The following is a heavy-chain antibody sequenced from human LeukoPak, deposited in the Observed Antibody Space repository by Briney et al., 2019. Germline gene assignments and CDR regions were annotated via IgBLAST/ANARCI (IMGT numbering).Heavy chain of an antibody. CDR2: ISSSSGTYI. Sequence: GGSLRLSCAASGFTFSGYDMNWVRQAPGKGLEWVSSISSSSGTYIYYADSVKGRFTISRDNAKNSLYLQMDSLRAEDTAVYYCARRAMTERGHSYGLDYWGQGTLVTVSS. CDR1: GFTFSGYD. CDR3: ARRAMTERGHSYGLDY. D-gene: IGHD5-18*01. J-gene: IGHJ4*02. V-gene: IGHV3-21*01.